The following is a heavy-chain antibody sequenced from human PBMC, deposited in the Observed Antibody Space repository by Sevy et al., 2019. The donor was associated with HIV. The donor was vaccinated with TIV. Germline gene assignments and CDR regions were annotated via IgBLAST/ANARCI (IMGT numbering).Heavy chain of an antibody. V-gene: IGHV5-51*01. CDR3: VRRKAASDSLYFDY. CDR1: GYYFPLYW. J-gene: IGHJ4*02. Sequence: GESLKISCQGSGYYFPLYWIGWVRQVPGKGLEWMGIVHPGDSDTKYSPSFQGQVTISAAGSVNTAYLRWSSLKASATSIYYCVRRKAASDSLYFDYWGQGTLVTVSS. CDR2: VHPGDSDT. D-gene: IGHD2-15*01.